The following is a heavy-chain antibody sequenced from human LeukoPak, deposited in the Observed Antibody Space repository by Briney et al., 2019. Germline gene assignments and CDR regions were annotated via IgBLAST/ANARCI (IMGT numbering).Heavy chain of an antibody. CDR2: IYYSGST. CDR1: GGSISSYY. Sequence: PSETLSLTCTVSGGSISSYYWSWIRQPPGKGLEWIGYIYYSGSTNYNPSLKSRVTISVDTSKNQFSLKLSSVTAADTAVYYCARFTLGYCSGGSCSNWFDPWGQGTLVTVSS. D-gene: IGHD2-15*01. V-gene: IGHV4-59*01. CDR3: ARFTLGYCSGGSCSNWFDP. J-gene: IGHJ5*02.